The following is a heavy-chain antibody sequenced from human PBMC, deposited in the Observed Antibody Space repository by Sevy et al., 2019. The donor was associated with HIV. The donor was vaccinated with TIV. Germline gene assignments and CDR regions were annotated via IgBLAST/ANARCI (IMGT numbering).Heavy chain of an antibody. CDR1: GKTLSELS. CDR2: FDPEDGET. D-gene: IGHD3-22*01. V-gene: IGHV1-24*01. CDR3: ATTREYYEDSSGYLDF. J-gene: IGHJ4*02. Sequence: ASVKVSCKVSGKTLSELSMHWVRQAPGKGIEWMGRFDPEDGETIYAQKFQGRVTLTEDTSTDTAYMELRSLKSEDTAVYYCATTREYYEDSSGYLDFWGQRTLVTVSS.